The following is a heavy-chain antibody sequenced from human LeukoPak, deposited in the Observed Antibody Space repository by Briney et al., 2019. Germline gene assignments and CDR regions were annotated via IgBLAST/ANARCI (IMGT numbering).Heavy chain of an antibody. J-gene: IGHJ4*02. Sequence: PGRSLRLSCAASGFTFDDYAMHWVRHAPGKGLEWVSGISWNSGSIGYADSVKGRFTISRDNAKNSLYLQMNSLRAEDTALYYCAKDLGRITMVRGSQGFDYWGQGTLVTVSS. CDR1: GFTFDDYA. V-gene: IGHV3-9*01. CDR2: ISWNSGSI. D-gene: IGHD3-10*01. CDR3: AKDLGRITMVRGSQGFDY.